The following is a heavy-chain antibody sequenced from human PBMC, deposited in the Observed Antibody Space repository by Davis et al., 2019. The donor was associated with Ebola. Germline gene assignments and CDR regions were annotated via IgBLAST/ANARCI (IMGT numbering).Heavy chain of an antibody. Sequence: MPSETLSLTCTVSGGSISSSSYFLGWIRQPPGKGLEWIGSIYYSGSTYYNPSLKSRVTISVDTSKNQFSLKVSSVTAADTAVYYCAMNGMDVWGQGITVTVSS. CDR2: IYYSGST. J-gene: IGHJ6*02. V-gene: IGHV4-39*01. CDR1: GGSISSSSYF. CDR3: AMNGMDV.